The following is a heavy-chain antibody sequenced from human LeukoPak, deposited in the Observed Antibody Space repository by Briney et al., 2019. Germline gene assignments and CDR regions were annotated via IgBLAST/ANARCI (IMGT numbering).Heavy chain of an antibody. V-gene: IGHV3-21*01. CDR1: GFTFSSYS. CDR2: ISSSSSYI. J-gene: IGHJ4*02. CDR3: ARVGGLQSTGYFDY. D-gene: IGHD4-11*01. Sequence: GGSLRLSCAASGFTFSSYSMNWVRQAPGKGLEWVSSISSSSSYIYYADSVKGRFTISRDNAKNSLYLQMNSLRAEDTAVYYCARVGGLQSTGYFDYWGQGTLVTVSS.